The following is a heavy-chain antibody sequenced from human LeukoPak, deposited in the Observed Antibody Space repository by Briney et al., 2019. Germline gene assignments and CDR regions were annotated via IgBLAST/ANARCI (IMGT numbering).Heavy chain of an antibody. CDR1: GYSFTSYW. D-gene: IGHD3-10*01. CDR3: ASLGGYGSGSSYFDY. CDR2: IYPGDSDT. Sequence: GESLKISCKGSGYSFTSYWIGWVRQMPGKGLEWMGIIYPGDSDTRYSPSFQGQVTISADKSISTAYLQWSSLKASDIAMYYCASLGGYGSGSSYFDYWGQGTLVTVSS. J-gene: IGHJ4*02. V-gene: IGHV5-51*01.